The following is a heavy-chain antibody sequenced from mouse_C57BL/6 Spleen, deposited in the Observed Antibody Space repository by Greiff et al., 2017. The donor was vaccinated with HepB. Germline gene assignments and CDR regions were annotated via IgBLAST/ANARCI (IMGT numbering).Heavy chain of an antibody. CDR3: TPTAQAWFAY. V-gene: IGHV14-1*01. CDR1: GFNIIDYY. D-gene: IGHD3-2*02. Sequence: VQLQQSGAALVRPGASVKLSCTASGFNIIDYYLHWVKQRPEQRLEWIGSIDPEDGDTEYAPKFQGKATMTAYTSSNTAYLQLSSLPSGDTAVYYCTPTAQAWFAYWGQGTLVTVSA. CDR2: IDPEDGDT. J-gene: IGHJ3*01.